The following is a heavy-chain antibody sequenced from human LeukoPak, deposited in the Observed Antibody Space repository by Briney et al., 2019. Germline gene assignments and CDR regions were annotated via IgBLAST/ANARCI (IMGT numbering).Heavy chain of an antibody. V-gene: IGHV3-48*01. J-gene: IGHJ3*01. CDR1: GFTFSSYS. Sequence: GGSLRLSCAASGFTFSSYSMNWVRQAPGKGLEWISYISTSTTIYYADSVKGRFTISRDNAKTSLFLQMNSLRAEDTAVYYCARDAWVTASAFDFWGQGTMVTVSS. D-gene: IGHD2-21*02. CDR3: ARDAWVTASAFDF. CDR2: ISTSTTI.